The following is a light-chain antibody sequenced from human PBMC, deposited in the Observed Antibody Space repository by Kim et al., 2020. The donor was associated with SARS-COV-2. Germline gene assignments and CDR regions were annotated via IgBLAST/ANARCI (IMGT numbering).Light chain of an antibody. CDR1: QSVSSK. CDR3: QEHNNWPYT. J-gene: IGKJ2*01. V-gene: IGKV3-15*01. Sequence: EIVLTQSPATLSVSPGERVTLSCRASQSVSSKLIWYQQKRGQAPRLLILGASTRATGIPARFSGSGSGTEFTLTISSLQSEDFAVYYCQEHNNWPYTFGQGTKLEI. CDR2: GAS.